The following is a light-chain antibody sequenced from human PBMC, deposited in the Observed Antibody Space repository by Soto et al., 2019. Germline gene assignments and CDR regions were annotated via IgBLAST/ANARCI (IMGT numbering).Light chain of an antibody. J-gene: IGKJ1*01. V-gene: IGKV3-15*01. CDR3: HQYDDWPPA. Sequence: EIEVTQSPATLSVSPGERATLSCRASQSVSTNLAWYQQKPGQAPRLLIYGPSTRASGVPARFSGSGSGREFTLTISSLQSEDSAVYYCHQYDDWPPAFGQGTKVEIK. CDR2: GPS. CDR1: QSVSTN.